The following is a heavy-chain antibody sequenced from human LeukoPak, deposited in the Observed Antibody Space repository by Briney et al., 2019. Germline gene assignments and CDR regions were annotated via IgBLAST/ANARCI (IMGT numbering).Heavy chain of an antibody. CDR1: GLTFSNFG. Sequence: GGSLRLSCTASGLTFSNFGMHWVRQAPGKGLEWVTFIRYDATTIYYLDSVKGRFTVSRDNSKNAVYLQMNSLRAEDTAVYYCARDLTSDGGYITDAFDIWGQGTMVTVSS. D-gene: IGHD5-12*01. J-gene: IGHJ3*02. CDR2: IRYDATTI. CDR3: ARDLTSDGGYITDAFDI. V-gene: IGHV3-30*02.